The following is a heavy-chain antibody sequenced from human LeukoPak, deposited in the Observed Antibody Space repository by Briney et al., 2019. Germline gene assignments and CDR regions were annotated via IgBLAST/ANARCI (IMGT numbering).Heavy chain of an antibody. Sequence: GGSLRLSCAASGFTFSSFGMSWVRQPLGKGLEWVSGISGSGATTYYADSVKGRFTILRDNSKNTLYLQMNSLRAEDTAVYYCARDMYYYDSSGSQFDSWGQGTLVTVSS. CDR2: ISGSGATT. D-gene: IGHD3-22*01. CDR1: GFTFSSFG. CDR3: ARDMYYYDSSGSQFDS. J-gene: IGHJ4*02. V-gene: IGHV3-23*01.